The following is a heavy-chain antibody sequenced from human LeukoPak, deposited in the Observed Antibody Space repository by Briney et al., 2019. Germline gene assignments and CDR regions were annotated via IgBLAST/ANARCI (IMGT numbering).Heavy chain of an antibody. Sequence: SETLSLTCTVSGGSISSYYWSWIRQPPGKGLEWIGYIYYSGSTNYNPSLKSRGTISVDTSKNQFSLKPSSVTAADTAVYYCARGQVDIVVVPASYYYYMDVWGKGTTVTVSS. CDR3: ARGQVDIVVVPASYYYYMDV. V-gene: IGHV4-59*01. J-gene: IGHJ6*03. CDR1: GGSISSYY. CDR2: IYYSGST. D-gene: IGHD2-2*03.